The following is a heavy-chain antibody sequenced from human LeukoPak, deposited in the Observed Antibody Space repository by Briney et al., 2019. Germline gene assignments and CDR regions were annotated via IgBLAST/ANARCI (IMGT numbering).Heavy chain of an antibody. CDR3: AREGGPYRPLDY. CDR1: GGSITNTNY. V-gene: IGHV4-4*02. J-gene: IGHJ4*02. Sequence: GTLSLTCGVSGGSITNTNYWTWVRQPPGKGLEWIGEVNLQGSTNYNPSLMGRVAISVDKSENHISLQLTSVTAADTAVYYCAREGGPYRPLDYSGQGTLVTVSS. CDR2: VNLQGST.